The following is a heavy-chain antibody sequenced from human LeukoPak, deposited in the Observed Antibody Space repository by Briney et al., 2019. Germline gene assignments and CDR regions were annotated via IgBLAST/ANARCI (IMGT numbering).Heavy chain of an antibody. D-gene: IGHD3-10*01. CDR3: ARDGTYYYGSGSYLLGYYYYYYMDV. J-gene: IGHJ6*03. CDR1: GYSFTGYY. CDR2: INPNSGDT. Sequence: GASVKVSCKASGYSFTGYYIHWVRQAPGQGLEWMAWINPNSGDTNFAQKFQGRVTMTRDTSISTVYMELSRLRSDDTAVYYCARDGTYYYGSGSYLLGYYYYYYMDVWGKGTTVTVSS. V-gene: IGHV1-2*02.